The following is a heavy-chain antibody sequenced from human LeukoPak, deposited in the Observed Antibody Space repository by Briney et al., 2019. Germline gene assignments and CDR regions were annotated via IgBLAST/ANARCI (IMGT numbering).Heavy chain of an antibody. J-gene: IGHJ4*02. V-gene: IGHV4-59*01. CDR2: IYSSGST. Sequence: SETLSLTCTVSGGSISSYYWSWIRQPPGKGLEWIGYIYSSGSTNYNPSLKSRVTVSVDTSKNQFSLKLSSVTAADTAVYYCARGRGYSGYDEDYWGQGTLVTVSS. CDR1: GGSISSYY. D-gene: IGHD5-12*01. CDR3: ARGRGYSGYDEDY.